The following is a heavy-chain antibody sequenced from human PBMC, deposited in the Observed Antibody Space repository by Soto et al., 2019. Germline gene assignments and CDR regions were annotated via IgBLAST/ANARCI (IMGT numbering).Heavy chain of an antibody. Sequence: QVKLEQSAADVRKPGASMKVSCQASGYTFTDSHIHWIRQAPGHGLQWMGWIDPDSGGTEYSQLFPGRVTLTRDTSTKTVFLGLSGLTSDDTAVYYCARDPTSKFSESYFDHWGKGTLVTVSS. CDR3: ARDPTSKFSESYFDH. D-gene: IGHD1-26*01. V-gene: IGHV1-2*02. CDR1: GYTFTDSH. CDR2: IDPDSGGT. J-gene: IGHJ4*02.